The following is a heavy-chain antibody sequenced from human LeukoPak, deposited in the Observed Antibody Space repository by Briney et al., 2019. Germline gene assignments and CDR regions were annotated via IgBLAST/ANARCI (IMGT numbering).Heavy chain of an antibody. CDR2: MNPNSGNT. D-gene: IGHD3-10*01. J-gene: IGHJ5*02. CDR1: GYTFTSYD. Sequence: ASVKVSCKASGYTFTSYDINWVRQATGQGLEWMGWMNPNSGNTGYAQKFQGRVTMTRNTSISTAYMELGSLRSEDTAVYYCARGRGRMVRGVINSNWFDPWGLGTLVTVSS. V-gene: IGHV1-8*01. CDR3: ARGRGRMVRGVINSNWFDP.